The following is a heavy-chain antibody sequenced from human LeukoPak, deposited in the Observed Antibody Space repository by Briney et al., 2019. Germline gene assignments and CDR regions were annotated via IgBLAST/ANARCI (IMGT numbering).Heavy chain of an antibody. CDR1: GFTFSASP. V-gene: IGHV3-73*01. J-gene: IGHJ4*02. CDR2: ITGTYAT. Sequence: GGSLRLSCAASGFTFSASPMHWVRQASGKGLEWVGRITGTYATAYSASVKGRFTISRDDSKYTTYLQMNSLETEDTAVYYCTREGCGATSCYTNDYRGQGTLVTVSS. D-gene: IGHD2-2*02. CDR3: TREGCGATSCYTNDY.